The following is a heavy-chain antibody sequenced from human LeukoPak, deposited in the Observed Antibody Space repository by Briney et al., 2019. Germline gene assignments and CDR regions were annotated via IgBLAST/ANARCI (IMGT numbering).Heavy chain of an antibody. J-gene: IGHJ4*02. CDR2: ISGSGGST. D-gene: IGHD4-17*01. CDR3: ARDMTTVTYEDY. CDR1: GFTFSSYA. Sequence: GGSLRLSCAASGFTFSSYAMSWVRQAPGKGLEWVSAISGSGGSTYYADSVKGRFTISRDNSKNTLYFQMNSLRAEDTAVYYCARDMTTVTYEDYWGQGTLVTVSS. V-gene: IGHV3-23*01.